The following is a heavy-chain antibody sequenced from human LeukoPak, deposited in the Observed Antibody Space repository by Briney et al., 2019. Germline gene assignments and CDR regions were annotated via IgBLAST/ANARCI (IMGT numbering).Heavy chain of an antibody. CDR2: TSSDLNVK. D-gene: IGHD3-10*01. CDR1: GLTFSSHW. J-gene: IGHJ4*02. Sequence: GGSLRLSCAASGLTFSSHWMHWVRQAPGKGLEWVAVTSSDLNVKLYADSVKGRFTISRDNSRSTLYLQMNSLRPEDTAIYYCAREGYYGSGSPPSLYFDYWGQGTLVTVSS. V-gene: IGHV3-30*03. CDR3: AREGYYGSGSPPSLYFDY.